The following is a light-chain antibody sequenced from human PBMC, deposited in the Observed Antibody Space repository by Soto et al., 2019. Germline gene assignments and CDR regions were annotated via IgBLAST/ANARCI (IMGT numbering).Light chain of an antibody. CDR1: SSNIGAGYD. V-gene: IGLV1-40*01. Sequence: QSVLTQPPSVSGAPGQRVTISCTGSSSNIGAGYDVHWYQQRPGTAPKLLIFGNSNRPSGVPDRFSGSKSGNTASLTVSGLQAADEADYFCKSYAGSNTYVFGSGTKLTVL. J-gene: IGLJ1*01. CDR2: GNS. CDR3: KSYAGSNTYV.